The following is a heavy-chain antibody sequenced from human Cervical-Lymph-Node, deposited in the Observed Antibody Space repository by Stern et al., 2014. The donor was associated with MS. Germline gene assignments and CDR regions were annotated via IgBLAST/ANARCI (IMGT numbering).Heavy chain of an antibody. CDR1: GASISNYY. CDR3: ARDIQDAYTYTFDY. V-gene: IGHV4-59*01. Sequence: QVQLVQSGPGLVKPSETLSLTCTVSGASISNYYWTWIRQPPGKGLEWIGYIYYSGNTNSGTTNYNPSLKSRVTMSMDTSKNQFSLRLSSVTAADTAVYYCARDIQDAYTYTFDYWGQGTLVTVSS. J-gene: IGHJ4*02. CDR2: IYYSGNT. D-gene: IGHD1-1*01.